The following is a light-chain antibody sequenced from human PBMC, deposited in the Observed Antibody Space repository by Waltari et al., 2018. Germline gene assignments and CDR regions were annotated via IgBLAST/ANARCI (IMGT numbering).Light chain of an antibody. J-gene: IGLJ2*01. Sequence: QSVLTQPPSVSAAPGQKVTISCSASTSNIGNNYVSWYQQLPGTAPKLLIYDNNKRPSGSPDRFSGSNSGTSATLGITGLQTGDEADYYCGTWDSSLSVVLFGGGTKVTVL. CDR1: TSNIGNNY. CDR3: GTWDSSLSVVL. CDR2: DNN. V-gene: IGLV1-51*01.